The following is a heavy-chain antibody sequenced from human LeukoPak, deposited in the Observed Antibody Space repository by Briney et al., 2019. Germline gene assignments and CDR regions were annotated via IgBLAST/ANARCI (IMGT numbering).Heavy chain of an antibody. CDR3: ASGTLELPVFLPDY. Sequence: LSLTCTVSGGSISSYYWSWIRQAPGKGLEWVSYISSSGSTIYYADSVKGRFTISRDNAKNSLYLQMNSLRAEDTAVYYCASGTLELPVFLPDYWGQGTLVTVSS. CDR1: GGSISSYY. V-gene: IGHV3-11*01. J-gene: IGHJ4*02. D-gene: IGHD2-21*01. CDR2: ISSSGSTI.